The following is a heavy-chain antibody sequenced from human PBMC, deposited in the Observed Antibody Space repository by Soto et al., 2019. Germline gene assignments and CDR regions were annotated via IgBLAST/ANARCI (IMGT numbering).Heavy chain of an antibody. Sequence: EVQLAESGGGMVQPGGSLRLSCVASGFTFSSYDMHWVRQAPGKGLEYVSSISSNGGTTYYGNSVKGRFTISRDNSKNTLYLQMGSLRAEDMAVYYCVRRVSGNYDYWGQGNVVTVSS. CDR1: GFTFSSYD. CDR3: VRRVSGNYDY. D-gene: IGHD1-7*01. V-gene: IGHV3-64*01. CDR2: ISSNGGTT. J-gene: IGHJ4*02.